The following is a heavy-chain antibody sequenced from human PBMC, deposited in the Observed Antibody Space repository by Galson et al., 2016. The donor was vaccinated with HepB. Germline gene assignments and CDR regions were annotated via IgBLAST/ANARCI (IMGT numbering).Heavy chain of an antibody. J-gene: IGHJ4*02. CDR1: GYTFTTYA. Sequence: SVKVSCKASGYTFTTYAITWVRQAPGQGLEWMGWISTYNGNTNYAQKLQGRVTMTTDTSTSTAYMELRSLRSDDTAVYYCARGGMGCGSTDCADFDYWGQGTLVTVSS. D-gene: IGHD2-2*01. V-gene: IGHV1-18*01. CDR3: ARGGMGCGSTDCADFDY. CDR2: ISTYNGNT.